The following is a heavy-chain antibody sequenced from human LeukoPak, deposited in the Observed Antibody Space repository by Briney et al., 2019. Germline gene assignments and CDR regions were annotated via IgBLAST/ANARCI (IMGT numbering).Heavy chain of an antibody. J-gene: IGHJ5*02. D-gene: IGHD6-13*01. V-gene: IGHV1-69*05. CDR3: ATVVGDPAAGTFGWFDP. Sequence: ASVKVSCKASGGTFSSYAISWVRQAPGQGLEWMGGIIPIFGTANYAQKFQGRVTITTDESTSTAYMGLSSLRSEDTAVYYCATVVGDPAAGTFGWFDPWGQGTLVTVSS. CDR2: IIPIFGTA. CDR1: GGTFSSYA.